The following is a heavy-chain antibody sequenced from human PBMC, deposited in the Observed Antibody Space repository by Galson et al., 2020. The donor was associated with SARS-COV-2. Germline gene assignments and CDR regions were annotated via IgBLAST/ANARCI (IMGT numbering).Heavy chain of an antibody. Sequence: GGSLRLSCAASGITFSSYGMHCVRQAPGKGLEWVAVIWSDGSTTYYADSVKGRFTISRDNSKNTLYLQMNSLRAEDTAVYYCAKDLSAHILTGYPGAFDAFDIWGQGTMVTVSA. CDR1: GITFSSYG. D-gene: IGHD3-9*01. J-gene: IGHJ3*02. V-gene: IGHV3-33*06. CDR3: AKDLSAHILTGYPGAFDAFDI. CDR2: IWSDGSTT.